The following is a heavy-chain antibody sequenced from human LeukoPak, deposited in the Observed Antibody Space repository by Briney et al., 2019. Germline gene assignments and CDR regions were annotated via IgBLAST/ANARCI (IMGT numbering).Heavy chain of an antibody. CDR1: GFTFSSYG. J-gene: IGHJ6*02. D-gene: IGHD3-10*01. CDR3: ARVPYGSGSYYKLSYYYYGMDV. V-gene: IGHV3-30*03. Sequence: GRSLRLSCAASGFTFSSYGMHWVRQAPGKGLEWVAVISYDGSNKYYADSVKGRFTISRDNSRNTLYLQMNSLRAEDTAVYYCARVPYGSGSYYKLSYYYYGMDVWGQGTTVTVSS. CDR2: ISYDGSNK.